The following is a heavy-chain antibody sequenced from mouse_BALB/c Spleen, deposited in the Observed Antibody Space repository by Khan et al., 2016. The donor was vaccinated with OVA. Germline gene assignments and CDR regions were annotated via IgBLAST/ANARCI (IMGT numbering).Heavy chain of an antibody. Sequence: QVQLKESGPGLVAPSQSLSITCTVSGFSLSSYSVHWVRQPPGKGLEWLGMIWGGGSTDYNSALKSRLSISKDNSKSHSFLKVNSLQTDDTAMYYCARQVYDDYDGFAYWGQGTLVTVSA. CDR2: IWGGGST. V-gene: IGHV2-6-4*01. CDR3: ARQVYDDYDGFAY. CDR1: GFSLSSYS. J-gene: IGHJ3*01. D-gene: IGHD2-4*01.